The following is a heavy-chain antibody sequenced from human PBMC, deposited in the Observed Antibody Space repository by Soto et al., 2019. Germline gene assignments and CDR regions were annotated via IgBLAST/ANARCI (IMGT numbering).Heavy chain of an antibody. CDR2: IIPIFGTA. Sequence: SVKVSCKASGGTFSSYSISWVRQAPGQGLEWMGGIIPIFGTANYAQKFQGRVTITADESTSTAYMELSSLRSEDTAVHYCAREVGSPSWFDPWGQGTLVTVSS. CDR1: GGTFSSYS. CDR3: AREVGSPSWFDP. V-gene: IGHV1-69*13. D-gene: IGHD1-26*01. J-gene: IGHJ5*02.